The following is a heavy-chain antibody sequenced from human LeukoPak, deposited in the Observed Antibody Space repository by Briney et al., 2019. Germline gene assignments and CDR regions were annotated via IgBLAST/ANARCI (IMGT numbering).Heavy chain of an antibody. CDR2: ISYDGSNK. J-gene: IGHJ5*02. CDR3: ARDQERSGYQLLPYNWFDP. Sequence: PGGSLRLSCAASGFTFSSYAMHWVRQAPGKGLEWVAFISYDGSNKYYADSVKGRFTISRDNSKNTLYLQMNSLRAEDTTVYYCARDQERSGYQLLPYNWFDPWGKGTLVTVSS. V-gene: IGHV3-30*04. CDR1: GFTFSSYA. D-gene: IGHD2-2*01.